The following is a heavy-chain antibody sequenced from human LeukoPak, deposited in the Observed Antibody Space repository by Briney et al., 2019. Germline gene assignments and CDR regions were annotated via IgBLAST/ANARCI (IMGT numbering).Heavy chain of an antibody. CDR2: ISGSGDST. CDR3: ARETNDLRGNYYGMDV. D-gene: IGHD3-16*01. CDR1: GFTFSSYA. V-gene: IGHV3-23*01. J-gene: IGHJ6*02. Sequence: GGSLRLSCAASGFTFSSYAISWVRQAPGKGLEWVSAISGSGDSTYYADSVKGRFSISRHNSKNTLYLQMNSLRAEDTAVYYCARETNDLRGNYYGMDVWGQGTTVTVSS.